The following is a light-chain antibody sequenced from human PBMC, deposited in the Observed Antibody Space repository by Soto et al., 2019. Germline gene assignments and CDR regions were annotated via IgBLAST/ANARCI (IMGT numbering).Light chain of an antibody. Sequence: DVVMTQSPLSLPVTPGAPASISCRSSQSLLYENGYTYFDWYVQNPGQPPQLLIYLGSNRPPGVPDRLSGGVSGADFTLKISRVETEDVGVYYCMQALKPPYTFGQGTKLEIK. CDR3: MQALKPPYT. CDR1: QSLLYENGYTY. J-gene: IGKJ2*01. V-gene: IGKV2-28*01. CDR2: LGS.